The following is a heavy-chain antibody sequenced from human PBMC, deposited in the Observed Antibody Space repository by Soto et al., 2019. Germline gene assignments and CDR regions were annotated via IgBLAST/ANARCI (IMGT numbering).Heavy chain of an antibody. Sequence: PGGSLRLSCAAFGFTFSNAWMNWVLQAPGKGLEWVGRIKSKTDGGTTDYAAPVKGRFTISRDDSKNTLYLQMNSLKTEDTAVYYCTTGAVDNYYYYGMDVWGQGTKVTVSS. CDR1: GFTFSNAW. CDR2: IKSKTDGGTT. D-gene: IGHD2-15*01. CDR3: TTGAVDNYYYYGMDV. V-gene: IGHV3-15*07. J-gene: IGHJ6*02.